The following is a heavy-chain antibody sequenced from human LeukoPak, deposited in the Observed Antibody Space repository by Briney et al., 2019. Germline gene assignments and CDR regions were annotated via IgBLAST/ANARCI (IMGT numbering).Heavy chain of an antibody. Sequence: TGGSLRLSCAASGFTFSSYSMGWVRQAPGKGLEWVSYISSSSSTIYYADSVKGRFTISRDNAKNSLYLQMNSLRAEDTAVYYCARARAYGSGAPKGMDVWGQGTTVTVSS. CDR1: GFTFSSYS. CDR3: ARARAYGSGAPKGMDV. CDR2: ISSSSSTI. D-gene: IGHD3-10*01. V-gene: IGHV3-48*01. J-gene: IGHJ6*02.